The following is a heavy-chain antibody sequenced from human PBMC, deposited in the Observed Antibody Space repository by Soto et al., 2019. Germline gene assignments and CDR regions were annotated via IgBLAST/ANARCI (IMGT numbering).Heavy chain of an antibody. Sequence: QVQLQQWGAGLLKPSETLSLTCAVYGGSFSGYYWSWIRQPPGKGLEWIGEINHSGSTNYNPSLNSRVVISVDTSKNQFSLKLSSVPGADTPVSFCARYGDFSYYYNMDGWGKGTTVTVYS. D-gene: IGHD7-27*01. CDR2: INHSGST. V-gene: IGHV4-34*01. CDR3: ARYGDFSYYYNMDG. CDR1: GGSFSGYY. J-gene: IGHJ6*03.